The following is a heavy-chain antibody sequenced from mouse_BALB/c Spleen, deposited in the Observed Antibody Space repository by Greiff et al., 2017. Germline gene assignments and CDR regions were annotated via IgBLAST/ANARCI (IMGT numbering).Heavy chain of an antibody. J-gene: IGHJ3*01. Sequence: DVKLVESGGGLVKPGGSLKLSCAASGFTFSDYYMYWVRQTPEKRLEWVATISDGGSYTYYPDSVKGRFTISRDNAKNNLYLQMSSLKSEDTAMYYCARERSYGNYVGWFAYWGQGTLVTVSA. CDR2: ISDGGSYT. D-gene: IGHD2-1*01. CDR1: GFTFSDYY. V-gene: IGHV5-4*02. CDR3: ARERSYGNYVGWFAY.